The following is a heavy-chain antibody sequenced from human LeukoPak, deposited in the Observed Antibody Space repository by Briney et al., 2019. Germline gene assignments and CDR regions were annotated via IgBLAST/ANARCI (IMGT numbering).Heavy chain of an antibody. Sequence: ASVKVSCKASGGTFSSYAISWVRQAPGQGLEWMGWISAYNGNTNYAQKLQGRVTMTTDTSTSTAYMELRSLRSDDTAVYYCARDETRPPPYYYYGMDVWGQGTTVTVSS. J-gene: IGHJ6*02. V-gene: IGHV1-18*01. CDR2: ISAYNGNT. CDR3: ARDETRPPPYYYYGMDV. CDR1: GGTFSSYA.